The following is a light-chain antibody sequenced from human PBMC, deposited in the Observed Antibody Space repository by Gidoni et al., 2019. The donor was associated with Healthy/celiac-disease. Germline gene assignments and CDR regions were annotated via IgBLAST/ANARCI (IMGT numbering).Light chain of an antibody. V-gene: IGKV1-27*01. CDR3: QKYNSAPPFT. CDR2: AAS. CDR1: QGISNY. J-gene: IGKJ3*01. Sequence: IQLPKPPSSLSASVGDRVTITCRASQGISNYLAWYQQKPGKVPKLLLYAASTLQSGVPSRFSGSGSGTAFSLPISSLQPEDVATYYCQKYNSAPPFTFGPXTKVDIK.